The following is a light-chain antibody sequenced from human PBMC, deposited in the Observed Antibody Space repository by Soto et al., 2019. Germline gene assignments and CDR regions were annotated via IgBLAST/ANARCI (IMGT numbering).Light chain of an antibody. J-gene: IGLJ2*01. CDR2: GNN. Sequence: QSVLTQPPSASGTPGQRVTISCSGSGSSIGTNTVNWYRQLPGTAPKLLIYGNNKRPSGIPDRFSGSKSGTSATLGITGLQTGDEADYYCGTWDSSLSAVVFGGGTKVTVL. V-gene: IGLV1-51*02. CDR1: GSSIGTNT. CDR3: GTWDSSLSAVV.